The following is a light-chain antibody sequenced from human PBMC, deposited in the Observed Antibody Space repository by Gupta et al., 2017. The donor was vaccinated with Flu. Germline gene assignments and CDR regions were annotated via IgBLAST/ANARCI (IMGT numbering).Light chain of an antibody. CDR2: LNSDGSH. CDR1: SGHSSYA. CDR3: QTWGTGIVV. J-gene: IGLJ2*01. Sequence: SGHSSYAIAWHQQQPEKGSRYLMKLNSDGSHSKGDGIPDRFSGSSSGAERYLTISSLQSEDEADYYCQTWGTGIVVFGGGTKLTVL. V-gene: IGLV4-69*01.